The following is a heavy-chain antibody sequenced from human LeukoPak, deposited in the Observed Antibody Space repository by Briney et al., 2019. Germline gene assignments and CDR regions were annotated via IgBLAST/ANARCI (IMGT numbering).Heavy chain of an antibody. CDR1: GFSISSGYY. CDR2: IYHSEST. Sequence: PSEALSLTCAVSGFSISSGYYWGWIRQPPGKGLEWIGSIYHSESTYYNPSLKSRVTISVDTSTNQFSLKLRSVTAADTAVYYCARVRDGYNFGYFDYWGQATLVTVSS. J-gene: IGHJ4*02. D-gene: IGHD5-24*01. CDR3: ARVRDGYNFGYFDY. V-gene: IGHV4-38-2*01.